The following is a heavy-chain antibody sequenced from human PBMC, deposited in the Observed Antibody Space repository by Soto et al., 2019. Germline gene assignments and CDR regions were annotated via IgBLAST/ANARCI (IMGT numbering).Heavy chain of an antibody. CDR1: GYTFTGYY. D-gene: IGHD3-22*01. Sequence: GASVKVSCKASGYTFTGYYMHWVRQAPGQGLEWMGWINPNSGGTNYAQKFQGWVTLTRDTSTSTAYMELSRLRSDDTAVYYCAREGGNYYDSSGYQGPIIYYYGMDVWGQGTTVTVSS. V-gene: IGHV1-2*04. CDR3: AREGGNYYDSSGYQGPIIYYYGMDV. CDR2: INPNSGGT. J-gene: IGHJ6*02.